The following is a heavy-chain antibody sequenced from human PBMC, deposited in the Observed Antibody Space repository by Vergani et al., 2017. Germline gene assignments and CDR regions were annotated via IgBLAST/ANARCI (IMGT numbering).Heavy chain of an antibody. Sequence: QVQLQESGPGLVKPSETLSLTCTVSGGSISSYYWSWIRQPPGKGLEWIGYIYYSGSTNYNPSLKSRVTISVDTSKSQFSLKLSSVTAADTAVDYCARHPRIAAAVRGVWDYYYGMDVWGQGTTVTVSS. CDR1: GGSISSYY. D-gene: IGHD6-13*01. V-gene: IGHV4-59*08. CDR2: IYYSGST. J-gene: IGHJ6*02. CDR3: ARHPRIAAAVRGVWDYYYGMDV.